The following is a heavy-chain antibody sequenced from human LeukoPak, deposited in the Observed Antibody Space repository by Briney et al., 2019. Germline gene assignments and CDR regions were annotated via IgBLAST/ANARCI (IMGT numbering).Heavy chain of an antibody. D-gene: IGHD3-22*01. Sequence: PGMSLRLSCAASGFTFDNYGMHWVRQGPGKGLEWVSRISWNSGYIVYADSVKGRFTVSRDNAKNSLFLQIDDLRGEDTAFYYCVRDPSSGYYGGFDSWGQGTLVTVSS. J-gene: IGHJ4*02. V-gene: IGHV3-9*01. CDR2: ISWNSGYI. CDR3: VRDPSSGYYGGFDS. CDR1: GFTFDNYG.